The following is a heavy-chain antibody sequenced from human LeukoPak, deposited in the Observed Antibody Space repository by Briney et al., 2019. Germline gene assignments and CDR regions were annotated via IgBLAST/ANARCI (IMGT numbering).Heavy chain of an antibody. J-gene: IGHJ6*02. Sequence: GGSLRLSCAASGFTFSSYAMSWVRQAPGKGLEWVSAISGSGGSTYYAGSVKGRFTISRDNSKNTLYLQMNSLRAEDTAVYYCAKRREGYYYGMDVWGQGTTVTVSS. V-gene: IGHV3-23*01. CDR3: AKRREGYYYGMDV. CDR1: GFTFSSYA. CDR2: ISGSGGST. D-gene: IGHD1-26*01.